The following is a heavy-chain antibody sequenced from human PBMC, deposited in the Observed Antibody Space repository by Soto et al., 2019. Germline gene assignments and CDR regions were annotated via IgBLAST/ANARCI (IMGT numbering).Heavy chain of an antibody. CDR2: ITSSGGST. CDR1: GFTFSSNS. V-gene: IGHV3-23*01. CDR3: AKYVGRALDY. J-gene: IGHJ4*02. D-gene: IGHD2-15*01. Sequence: PGGSLTLSCAASGFTFSSNSMSWVRQAPGRGLEWVSAITSSGGSTFYADSVKGRFTISRDNSKSTLYLQLNSLRADDTALYYCAKYVGRALDYWGQGTQVTVSS.